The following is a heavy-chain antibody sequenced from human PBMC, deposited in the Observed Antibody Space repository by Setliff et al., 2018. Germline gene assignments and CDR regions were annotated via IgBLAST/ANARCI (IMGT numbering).Heavy chain of an antibody. Sequence: SETLSLTCTVSGGSISSGGYYWSWIRQHPGKGLEWIGYIYYCGSTSYYNPSLKSRVTISVDTSKNQFSLKLSSVTAADTAVYYCARGRAGHSGHWGQGTLVTVSS. CDR1: GGSISSGGYY. CDR2: IYYCGSTS. CDR3: ARGRAGHSGH. D-gene: IGHD6-19*01. V-gene: IGHV4-31*03. J-gene: IGHJ4*02.